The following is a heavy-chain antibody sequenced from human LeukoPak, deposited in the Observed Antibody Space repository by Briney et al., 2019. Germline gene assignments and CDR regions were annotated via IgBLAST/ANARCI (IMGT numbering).Heavy chain of an antibody. V-gene: IGHV3-33*06. D-gene: IGHD5-12*01. CDR3: AKEGIYLKSSLED. CDR2: IWYEERTK. J-gene: IGHJ4*02. Sequence: GGSLRLSCTASGFTFSSYGMHWVRQAPGNGLEWVATIWYEERTKYYIDSVKGRFTISRDNSKNTFYLQMNSLRVDDTAIYYCAKEGIYLKSSLEDWGQGTLVTVSS. CDR1: GFTFSSYG.